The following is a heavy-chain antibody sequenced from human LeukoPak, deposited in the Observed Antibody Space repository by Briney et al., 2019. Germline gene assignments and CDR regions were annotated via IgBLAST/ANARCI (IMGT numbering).Heavy chain of an antibody. CDR1: GFTFSDYA. CDR2: ISSTGGGT. CDR3: ARSLGYCSGGSCFPLDY. D-gene: IGHD2-15*01. V-gene: IGHV3-64*01. Sequence: PGRSLRLSCAASGFTFSDYAMYWVRQAPGKGPEYVSAISSTGGGTYYANSVKGRFTISRDNSKNTLYLQMGSLRAEDMAVYYCARSLGYCSGGSCFPLDYWGQGTLVTVSS. J-gene: IGHJ4*02.